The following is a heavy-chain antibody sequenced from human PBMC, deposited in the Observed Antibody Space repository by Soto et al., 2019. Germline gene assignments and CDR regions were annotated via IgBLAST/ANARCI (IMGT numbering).Heavy chain of an antibody. J-gene: IGHJ4*02. CDR2: IIAYNGNT. CDR3: ATGSRNGGYFDN. V-gene: IGHV1-18*04. CDR1: GYTFTSYY. Sequence: ASLKVPCDPSGYTFTSYYVICAVHAPVQEVEWRGWIIAYNGNTNYTQKLQVRIIMTTNTYTSTAYMELRSLRSDDTTVYYYATGSRNGGYFDNRGKENLVTVSS. D-gene: IGHD2-8*01.